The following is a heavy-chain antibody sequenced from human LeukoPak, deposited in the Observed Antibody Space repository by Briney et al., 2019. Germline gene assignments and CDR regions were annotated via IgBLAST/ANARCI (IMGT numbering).Heavy chain of an antibody. CDR1: GYTFTGYY. CDR2: INPSGGST. D-gene: IGHD6-6*01. CDR3: ARDLEYSSSSGAFDI. Sequence: ASVKVSCKASGYTFTGYYMHWVRQAPGQGLEWMGIINPSGGSTSYAQKFQGRVTMTRDMSTSTVYMELSSLRSEDTAVYYCARDLEYSSSSGAFDIWGQGTMVTVSS. V-gene: IGHV1-46*01. J-gene: IGHJ3*02.